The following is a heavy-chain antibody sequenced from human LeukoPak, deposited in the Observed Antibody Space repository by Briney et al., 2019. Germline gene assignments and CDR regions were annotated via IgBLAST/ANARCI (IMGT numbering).Heavy chain of an antibody. CDR2: IYYSGST. D-gene: IGHD2-2*01. Sequence: PSETLSLTCTVSGGSISSSSYYWGWFRQPPGKGLEWIGSIYYSGSTYYNPSLKSRVTISVDTSKNQFSLKLSSVTAADTAVYYCARDPPYCSSTSCLFDPSGQGTLVTVSS. J-gene: IGHJ5*02. CDR3: ARDPPYCSSTSCLFDP. V-gene: IGHV4-39*02. CDR1: GGSISSSSYY.